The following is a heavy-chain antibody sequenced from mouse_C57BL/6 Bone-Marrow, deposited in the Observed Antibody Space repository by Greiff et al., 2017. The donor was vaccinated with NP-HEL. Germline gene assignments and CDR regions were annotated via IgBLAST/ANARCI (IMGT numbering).Heavy chain of an antibody. J-gene: IGHJ3*01. CDR2: INPSSGYT. CDR3: ARGGDCSWFAY. Sequence: QVQLQQSGAELAKPGASVKLSCKASGYTFTSYWMHWVKQRPGQGLEWIGYINPSSGYTKYNQKFKDTATLTADKSSSTVYMQLSSLTYEDSAVYYCARGGDCSWFAYWRQGTLVTVSA. V-gene: IGHV1-7*01. CDR1: GYTFTSYW.